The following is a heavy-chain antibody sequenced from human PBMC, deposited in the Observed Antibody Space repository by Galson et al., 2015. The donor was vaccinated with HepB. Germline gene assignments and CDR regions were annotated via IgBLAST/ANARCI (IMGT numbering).Heavy chain of an antibody. Sequence: SVKVSCKASGYSFTGCYVHWVRQAPGQGLEWMGWINPKSGGTNSAQKFQGRVTMTRDTSISTAYMELNRLTSDDTAVYYCVRDRTGYREAFDIWGQGTMVTVSS. CDR2: INPKSGGT. CDR1: GYSFTGCY. CDR3: VRDRTGYREAFDI. D-gene: IGHD3-9*01. V-gene: IGHV1-2*02. J-gene: IGHJ3*02.